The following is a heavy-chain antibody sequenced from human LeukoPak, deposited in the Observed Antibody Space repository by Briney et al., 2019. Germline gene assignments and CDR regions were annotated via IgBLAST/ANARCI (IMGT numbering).Heavy chain of an antibody. CDR3: ARGGTQGDILTGYLFRPQES. CDR2: ISSSSSYI. J-gene: IGHJ4*02. V-gene: IGHV3-21*01. Sequence: GGSLRLSCAASGFTFSSYSMNWVRQAPRKGLEWVSSISSSSSYIYYADSVKGRFTISRDNAKNSLYLQMNSLRAEDTAVYYCARGGTQGDILTGYLFRPQESWGQGTLVTVSS. CDR1: GFTFSSYS. D-gene: IGHD3-9*01.